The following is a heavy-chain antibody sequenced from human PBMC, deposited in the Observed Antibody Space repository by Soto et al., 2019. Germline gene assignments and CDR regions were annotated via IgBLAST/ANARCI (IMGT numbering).Heavy chain of an antibody. J-gene: IGHJ3*02. V-gene: IGHV3-23*01. CDR3: VKAGTMAGTGTTPRSFDI. D-gene: IGHD1-1*01. CDR1: VFPFGANA. Sequence: EVQVLESGGGLVQPGGSLRLSCVVSVFPFGANAMSWVRQAPGKGLEWVSGLSNTGRRTSYADSVKGRFSISRDNSENTVYLQMDSLRAEDTAVYFCVKAGTMAGTGTTPRSFDIWGRGTMVTVSS. CDR2: LSNTGRRT.